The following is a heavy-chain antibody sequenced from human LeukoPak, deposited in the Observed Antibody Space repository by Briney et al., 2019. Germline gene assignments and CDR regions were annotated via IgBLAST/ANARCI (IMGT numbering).Heavy chain of an antibody. V-gene: IGHV4-39*01. CDR3: ARHVPSARRVVVVTSDWYFDL. CDR1: GGSINNRHYC. Sequence: SETLSLTCAVYGGSINNRHYCWGCIRQRPGKGLEWNGTIFYSTTTQHNPSIQTRVTMSAATSKNQFSLNLMSVTAAEAGLSFRARHVPSARRVVVVTSDWYFDLWGGGTLVSVSS. CDR2: IFYSTTT. J-gene: IGHJ2*01. D-gene: IGHD2-21*02.